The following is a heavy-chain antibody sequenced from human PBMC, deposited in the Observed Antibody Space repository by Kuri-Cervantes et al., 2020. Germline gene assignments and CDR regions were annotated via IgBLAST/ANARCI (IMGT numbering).Heavy chain of an antibody. J-gene: IGHJ4*02. CDR1: GFIFSDYT. Sequence: GGSLRLSCAASGFIFSDYTMNWVRQAPGKGLEWVSSISSSSSYISYADSVKGRFTISRDDAKNSLYLQMNSLRAEDTAVYYCGGAIAVTGIDYWGQGTLVTVSS. D-gene: IGHD6-19*01. V-gene: IGHV3-21*01. CDR2: ISSSSSYI. CDR3: GGAIAVTGIDY.